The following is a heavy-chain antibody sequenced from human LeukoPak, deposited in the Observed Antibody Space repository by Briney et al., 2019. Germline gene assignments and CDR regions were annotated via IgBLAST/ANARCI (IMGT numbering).Heavy chain of an antibody. CDR3: ARDILAICSSTSCHSFDY. D-gene: IGHD2-2*01. CDR1: GFTFSSYS. V-gene: IGHV3-21*01. Sequence: GGSLRLSCAASGFTFSSYSMNWVRQAPGKGLEWVSSISSSSSYIYYADSVKGRFTISRDNSKNMLYLQMNSLRAEDTAVYYCARDILAICSSTSCHSFDYWGQGTLVTVSS. J-gene: IGHJ4*02. CDR2: ISSSSSYI.